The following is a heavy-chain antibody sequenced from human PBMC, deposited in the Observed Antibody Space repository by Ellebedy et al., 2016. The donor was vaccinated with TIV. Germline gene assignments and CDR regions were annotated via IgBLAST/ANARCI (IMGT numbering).Heavy chain of an antibody. J-gene: IGHJ6*02. CDR3: ARGEVTLYYYGMDV. CDR1: RVSITDPTYY. V-gene: IGHV4-39*01. CDR2: IFHSGTT. Sequence: MPGGSLRLSCTVSRVSITDPTYYWAWLRQPPGKGLDWLGTIFHSGTTYKSPALSSRGSMSVDTSMNQFSLDLKSVTAADTAVYYCARGEVTLYYYGMDVWGQGTTVTVSS. D-gene: IGHD2-21*01.